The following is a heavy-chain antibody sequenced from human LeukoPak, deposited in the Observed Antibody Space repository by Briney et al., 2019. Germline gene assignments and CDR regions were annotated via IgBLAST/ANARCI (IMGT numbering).Heavy chain of an antibody. V-gene: IGHV5-51*01. CDR3: ARENSGSFYSAGIDY. Sequence: GESLKISCKGSGYSFTSYWIDWVRQMPGKGLEWMGIIYPGDSDTRYSPSFRGQVTISADKSISTAYLQWTSLKASDTAMYYCARENSGSFYSAGIDYWGQGTLVTVSS. D-gene: IGHD1-26*01. J-gene: IGHJ4*02. CDR1: GYSFTSYW. CDR2: IYPGDSDT.